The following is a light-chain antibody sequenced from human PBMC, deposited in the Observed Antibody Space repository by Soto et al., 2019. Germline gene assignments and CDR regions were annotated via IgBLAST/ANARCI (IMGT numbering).Light chain of an antibody. CDR1: QYISSD. V-gene: IGKV1-39*01. J-gene: IGKJ3*01. CDR2: GAS. Sequence: DIQMTQSPSSLSASVGDRVTITCRASQYISSDVNWYQQKPGKAPKFLIYGASDLQRGVPSRFSGSGSGTDFTLTINSLQPEDFATYYSQQSYSTPLTIGPGTQVDIK. CDR3: QQSYSTPLT.